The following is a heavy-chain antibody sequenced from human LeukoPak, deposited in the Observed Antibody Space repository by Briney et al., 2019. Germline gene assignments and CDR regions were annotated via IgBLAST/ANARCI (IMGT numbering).Heavy chain of an antibody. CDR2: ISWNSGTI. D-gene: IGHD3-10*01. Sequence: GGSLRLSCAASGFTFDDYAMHWVRQAPGKGLEWVSGISWNSGTIGYADSVKGRFTISRDNAKNSLYLQMNSLRAEDTALYYCAKDNSGGYSSGSDFDYWGQGTLVTVSS. V-gene: IGHV3-9*01. J-gene: IGHJ4*02. CDR1: GFTFDDYA. CDR3: AKDNSGGYSSGSDFDY.